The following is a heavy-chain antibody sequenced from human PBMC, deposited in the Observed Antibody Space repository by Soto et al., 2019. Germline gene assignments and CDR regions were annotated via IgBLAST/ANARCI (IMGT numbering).Heavy chain of an antibody. CDR3: AKLARKYSSGWYYFDY. CDR2: ISYDGSNK. V-gene: IGHV3-30*18. CDR1: GFTFSSYG. J-gene: IGHJ4*02. D-gene: IGHD6-19*01. Sequence: GGSLRLSCAASGFTFSSYGMHWVRQAPGKGLEWVAVISYDGSNKYYADSVKGRFTISRDNSKNTLYLQMNSLRAEDTAVYYCAKLARKYSSGWYYFDYWGQGTLVTVSS.